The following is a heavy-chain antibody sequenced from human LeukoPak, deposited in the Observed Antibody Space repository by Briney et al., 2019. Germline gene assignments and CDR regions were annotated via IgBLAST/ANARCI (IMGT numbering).Heavy chain of an antibody. CDR1: GGTFSSYA. J-gene: IGHJ4*02. CDR2: IIPILGTA. CDR3: ARGAGSSGWLGFDY. D-gene: IGHD6-19*01. V-gene: IGHV1-69*13. Sequence: SVKVSCKASGGTFSSYAISWVRQAPGQGLEWMGGIIPILGTANYAQKFQGRVTITADESTSTAYMELSSLRSEDTAVYYCARGAGSSGWLGFDYWGQGTLVTVSS.